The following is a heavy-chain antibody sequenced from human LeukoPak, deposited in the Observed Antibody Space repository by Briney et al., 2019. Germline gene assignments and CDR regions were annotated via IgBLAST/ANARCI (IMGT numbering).Heavy chain of an antibody. J-gene: IGHJ4*02. D-gene: IGHD3-22*01. CDR2: ISGGGDNT. CDR3: AKGDYYDSSGPPFDY. Sequence: HPGGSLRLSCAASGFTFSSYALTWVRQAPGKGLEWVSTISGGGDNTYYADSVKGRFTISRDNSKHTLYLQMTSLRAEDTAVYYCAKGDYYDSSGPPFDYWGPGTLVTVSS. V-gene: IGHV3-23*01. CDR1: GFTFSSYA.